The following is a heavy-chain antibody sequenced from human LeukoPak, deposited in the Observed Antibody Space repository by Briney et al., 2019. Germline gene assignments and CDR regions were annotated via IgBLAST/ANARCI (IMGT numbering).Heavy chain of an antibody. CDR3: ARHPNFSYSGQYYFDY. V-gene: IGHV4-30-2*01. J-gene: IGHJ4*02. CDR1: GDSINSGAYY. D-gene: IGHD6-13*01. Sequence: SETLSLTCTVSGDSINSGAYYWNWIRQPPGKGLEWIGYIYHSGITNYTPSLKSRVTISIDTSKNQFSLKLSSVTAADTAVYYCARHPNFSYSGQYYFDYWGQGTLVTVSS. CDR2: IYHSGIT.